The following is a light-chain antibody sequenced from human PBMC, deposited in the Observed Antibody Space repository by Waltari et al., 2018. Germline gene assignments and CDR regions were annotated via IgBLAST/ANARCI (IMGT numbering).Light chain of an antibody. J-gene: IGKJ2*01. V-gene: IGKV4-1*01. CDR3: QQYGSSPGYT. CDR1: QTISYSSNNKNY. CDR2: WAS. Sequence: DIVMTQSPDSLAVSLGERATINCKSSQTISYSSNNKNYLAWYQKKPGQPPRLLISWASSWESGVPDRFSGSGSGTDFTITISRLEPEDFAVYYCQQYGSSPGYTFGQGTKLEIK.